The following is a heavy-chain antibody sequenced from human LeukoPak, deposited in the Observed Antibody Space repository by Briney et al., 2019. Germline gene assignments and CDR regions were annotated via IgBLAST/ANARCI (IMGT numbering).Heavy chain of an antibody. D-gene: IGHD3-16*01. Sequence: GGSLRLSCAASGFTFSSYAMSWVRQAPGKGLEWVSYISTSSSTIYYADSVKGRFTISRDNAKNSLYLQMNSLRAEDTAVYYCAREWGRLRDYWGQGTLVTVSS. V-gene: IGHV3-48*01. CDR2: ISTSSSTI. CDR3: AREWGRLRDY. CDR1: GFTFSSYA. J-gene: IGHJ4*02.